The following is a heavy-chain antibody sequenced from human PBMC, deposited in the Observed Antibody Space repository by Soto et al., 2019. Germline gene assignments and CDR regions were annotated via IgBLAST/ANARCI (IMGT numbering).Heavy chain of an antibody. CDR3: ARDFGERGYSYGPAMYYYYYGMDV. CDR2: INPNSGGT. CDR1: GYTFTGYY. Sequence: ASVKVSCKASGYTFTGYYMHWVRQAPGQGLEWMGWINPNSGGTNYAQKFQGWVTMTRDTSISTAYMELSRLRSDDTAVYYCARDFGERGYSYGPAMYYYYYGMDVWGQGTTVTVSS. D-gene: IGHD5-18*01. V-gene: IGHV1-2*04. J-gene: IGHJ6*02.